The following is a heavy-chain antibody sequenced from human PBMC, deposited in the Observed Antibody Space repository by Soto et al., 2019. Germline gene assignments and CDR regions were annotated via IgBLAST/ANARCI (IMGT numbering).Heavy chain of an antibody. CDR3: ARGVYYDSRGVSSSGAFDI. CDR2: ISAYNGNT. V-gene: IGHV1-18*01. Sequence: ASVKVSCKASGYTFTSYGISWVRQAPGQGLEWMGWISAYNGNTNYAQKLQGRVTMTTDTSTSTAYMELRSLRSDDTAVYYCARGVYYDSRGVSSSGAFDIWGQGTMVTVSS. J-gene: IGHJ3*02. D-gene: IGHD3-22*01. CDR1: GYTFTSYG.